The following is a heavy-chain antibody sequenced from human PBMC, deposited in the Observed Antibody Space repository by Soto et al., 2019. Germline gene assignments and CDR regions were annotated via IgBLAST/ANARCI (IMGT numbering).Heavy chain of an antibody. CDR1: GFTFSSYG. D-gene: IGHD3-16*02. CDR2: IWYDGSNK. V-gene: IGHV3-33*01. Sequence: GGSLRLSCAASGFTFSSYGMHWVRQAPGKGLEWVAVIWYDGSNKYYADSVKGRFTISRDNSKNTLYLQMNSLRAEDTAVYYCTTPYYDYVWGSYRSEAFDIWGQGTMVTVSS. J-gene: IGHJ3*02. CDR3: TTPYYDYVWGSYRSEAFDI.